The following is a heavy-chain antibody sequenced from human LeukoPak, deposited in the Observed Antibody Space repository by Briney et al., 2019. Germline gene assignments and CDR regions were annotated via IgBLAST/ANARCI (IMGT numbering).Heavy chain of an antibody. D-gene: IGHD6-6*01. J-gene: IGHJ6*02. CDR1: VFTFPSSG. V-gene: IGHV1-58*01. Sequence: SVNVSCKASVFTFPSSGVQWVRQARGQRLEWIGWIVVGSGNTNYAQKFQERVTITRDMSTSTAYMELSSLRSEDTAVYYCAAVGWEYSSSPLPMDVWGQGTTVTVSS. CDR3: AAVGWEYSSSPLPMDV. CDR2: IVVGSGNT.